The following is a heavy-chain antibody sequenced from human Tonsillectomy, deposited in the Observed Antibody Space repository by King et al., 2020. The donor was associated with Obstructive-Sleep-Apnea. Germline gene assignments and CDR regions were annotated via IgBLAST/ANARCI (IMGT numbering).Heavy chain of an antibody. CDR3: ATAVKTYYYDSSGLDY. J-gene: IGHJ4*02. D-gene: IGHD3-22*01. CDR2: IYYSGST. CDR1: GGSISRGDYY. V-gene: IGHV4-30-4*01. Sequence: QLQESGPGLVKPSQTLSLICTVSGGSISRGDYYWSWIRQPPGKGLEWIGYIYYSGSTYYNPSLKSRVTISIEPSKNQFSLKLSSLTAADTAVYFCATAVKTYYYDSSGLDYWGQGTLVTVSS.